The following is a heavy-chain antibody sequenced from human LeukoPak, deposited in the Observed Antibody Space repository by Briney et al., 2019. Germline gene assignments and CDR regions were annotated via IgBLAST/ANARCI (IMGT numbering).Heavy chain of an antibody. CDR3: ARRVYGSSCIY. CDR2: IYHSGST. CDR1: GYSISSGYY. D-gene: IGHD6-13*01. J-gene: IGHJ4*02. Sequence: SETLSLTRAVSGYSISSGYYWGLIRQPPGKGLEWIGSIYHSGSTYYNPSPQSRVTISVDTSKNQFSLKLSSGTAADTAVYYCARRVYGSSCIYWGQGTLVTVSS. V-gene: IGHV4-38-2*01.